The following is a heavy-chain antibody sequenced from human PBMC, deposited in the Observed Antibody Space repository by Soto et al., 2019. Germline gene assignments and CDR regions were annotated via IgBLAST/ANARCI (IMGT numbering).Heavy chain of an antibody. CDR2: ISGSGGST. D-gene: IGHD6-19*01. Sequence: GGSLRLSCAASGFTFSSYAMSWVRQAPGKGLEWVSAISGSGGSTYYADSVKGRFTISRDNSKNTLYLQMNSLRAEDTAVYYCAKDASSGWYWRNPFDYWGQRTLVTVSS. J-gene: IGHJ4*02. CDR1: GFTFSSYA. CDR3: AKDASSGWYWRNPFDY. V-gene: IGHV3-23*01.